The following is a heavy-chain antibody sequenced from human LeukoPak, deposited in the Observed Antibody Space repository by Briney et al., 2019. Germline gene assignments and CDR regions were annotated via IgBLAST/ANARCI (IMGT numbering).Heavy chain of an antibody. CDR3: ARVYSGSYSLTDTFDY. Sequence: PGGSLRLSCAASGFTVSSNYMSWVRQAPGKRLEWVSVIYSGGSTYYADSVKGRFTISRDNSKNTLYLQMSSLRAGDTAVYYCARVYSGSYSLTDTFDYWGQGTLVTVSS. CDR2: IYSGGST. CDR1: GFTVSSNY. J-gene: IGHJ4*02. D-gene: IGHD1-26*01. V-gene: IGHV3-53*01.